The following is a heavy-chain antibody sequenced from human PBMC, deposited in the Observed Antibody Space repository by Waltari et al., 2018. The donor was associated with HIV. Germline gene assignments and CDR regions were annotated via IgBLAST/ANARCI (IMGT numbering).Heavy chain of an antibody. V-gene: IGHV3-49*04. Sequence: ELQLVESGGGLVQPGRSLRLTCRASGLTLDDFAVTWVRQAPGKGLEWVGFLRNKPYGGTTEFAASVKGRFTISRDESKSIAFLQMNSLKAEDTAVYYCARDRDDGLDVWGQGTTVIVS. CDR3: ARDRDDGLDV. J-gene: IGHJ6*02. CDR2: LRNKPYGGTT. CDR1: GLTLDDFA.